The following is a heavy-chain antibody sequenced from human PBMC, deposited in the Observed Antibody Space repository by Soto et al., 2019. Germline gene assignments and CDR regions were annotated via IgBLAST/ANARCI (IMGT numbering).Heavy chain of an antibody. CDR2: ISPGSRYP. CDR1: GFTFSDYY. V-gene: IGHV3-11*06. D-gene: IGHD2-15*01. CDR3: VRGGGGGLFDP. Sequence: PGGSLRLSCASSGFTFSDYYMSWIRQAPGKGLEWLSYISPGSRYPAYADSVKGRFTISRDNARRSLSLQMNSLTVDDTGIYYCVRGGGGGLFDPWGQGSMVTVSS. J-gene: IGHJ5*02.